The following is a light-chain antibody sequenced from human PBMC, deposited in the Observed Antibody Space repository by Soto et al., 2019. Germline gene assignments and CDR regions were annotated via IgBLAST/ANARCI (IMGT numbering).Light chain of an antibody. CDR3: CSYAGDYTFV. J-gene: IGLJ1*01. CDR1: SSDVGVYKY. CDR2: DVI. V-gene: IGLV2-11*01. Sequence: QSALIQPRSVSGSPGQSVTISCTGTSSDVGVYKYVSWYRQHPGKAPKLRIYDVITRPSGVPDRFSGSKSGNTASLTISGRQAEDEADYSCCSYAGDYTFVFGSGTKVTVL.